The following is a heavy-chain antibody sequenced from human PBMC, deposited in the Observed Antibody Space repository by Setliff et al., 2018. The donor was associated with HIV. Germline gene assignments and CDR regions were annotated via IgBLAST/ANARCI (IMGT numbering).Heavy chain of an antibody. Sequence: WIRQAPGKGLEWVAVIWYDGSNKYYADSVKGRFTISRDNSKNTLYLQMNSLRAEDTAVYYCAKGARQWLVRSDAFDIWGQGTMVTVSS. J-gene: IGHJ3*02. V-gene: IGHV3-33*06. CDR3: AKGARQWLVRSDAFDI. CDR2: IWYDGSNK. D-gene: IGHD6-19*01.